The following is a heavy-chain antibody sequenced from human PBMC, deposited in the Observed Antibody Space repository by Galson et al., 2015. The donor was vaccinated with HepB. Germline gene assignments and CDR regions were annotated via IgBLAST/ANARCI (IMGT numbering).Heavy chain of an antibody. V-gene: IGHV3-23*01. J-gene: IGHJ4*02. D-gene: IGHD6-19*01. CDR3: AKERQQWLSYDY. CDR1: GFTFSSYD. Sequence: SLRLSCAASGFTFSSYDMSWVRQAPGKGLEWVSTISGSGAGTYYADSVKGRFTISRDNSKNTLYLQMKSLRADDTAVYYCAKERQQWLSYDYWGQGTLVTVSS. CDR2: ISGSGAGT.